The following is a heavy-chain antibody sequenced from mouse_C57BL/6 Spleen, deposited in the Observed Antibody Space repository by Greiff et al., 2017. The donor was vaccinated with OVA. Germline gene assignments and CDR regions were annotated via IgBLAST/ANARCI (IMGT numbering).Heavy chain of an antibody. V-gene: IGHV1-82*01. D-gene: IGHD1-1*01. CDR3: ARDGSSYGDYAMDY. CDR1: GYAFSSSW. J-gene: IGHJ4*01. CDR2: IYPGDGDT. Sequence: QVQLQQSGPELVKPGASVKISCKASGYAFSSSWMNWVKQRPGKGLEWIGRIYPGDGDTNYNGKFKGKATLTVDKSSSTAYMELRSLTSEDTAVYYCARDGSSYGDYAMDYWGQGTSVTVSS.